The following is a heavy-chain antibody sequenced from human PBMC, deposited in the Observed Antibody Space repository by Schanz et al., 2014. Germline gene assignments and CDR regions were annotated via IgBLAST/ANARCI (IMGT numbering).Heavy chain of an antibody. J-gene: IGHJ6*03. Sequence: QVQLVQSGAEVKKPGASVKVSCKASGYTFTSYGINWVRQAPGQGLEWMGRIIPILGIANYAQRFQDRVRITADKSTSTAYMELTSLRSEDTAVYYCAGTYCSSTSCYTGYYYMDVWGKGTTXTVSS. CDR1: GYTFTSYG. CDR3: AGTYCSSTSCYTGYYYMDV. D-gene: IGHD2-2*02. V-gene: IGHV1-69*09. CDR2: IIPILGIA.